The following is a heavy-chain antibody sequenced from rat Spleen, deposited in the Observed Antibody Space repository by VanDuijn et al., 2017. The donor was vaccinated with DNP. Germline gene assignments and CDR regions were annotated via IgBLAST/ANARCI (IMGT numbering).Heavy chain of an antibody. D-gene: IGHD1-11*01. CDR2: ISSGGST. Sequence: QVQLKESGPGLVQPSQTLSLTCTVSGFSLTSNGVSWVRQPPGKGLEWIAAISSGGSTYYNSALKSRLSISRDTSKSQVFLKRNRLQTEDTAIYVCTRGPSNYGGYIEDVMDAWGQGASVTVSS. V-gene: IGHV2S12*01. J-gene: IGHJ4*01. CDR1: GFSLTSNG. CDR3: TRGPSNYGGYIEDVMDA.